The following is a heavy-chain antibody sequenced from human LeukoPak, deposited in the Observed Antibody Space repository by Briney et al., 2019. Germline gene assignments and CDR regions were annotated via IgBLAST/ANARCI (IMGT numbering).Heavy chain of an antibody. CDR3: AKDQYGGNPQYYFDY. V-gene: IGHV3-23*01. D-gene: IGHD4-23*01. CDR2: ISGSGGST. Sequence: GGSLRLSCAASGFTFSSYAMSWVRQAPGKGLEWVSAISGSGGSTYYADSVKGRFTVSRDNSKNTLYLQMNSLRAEDTAVYYCAKDQYGGNPQYYFDYWGQGTLVTVSS. CDR1: GFTFSSYA. J-gene: IGHJ4*02.